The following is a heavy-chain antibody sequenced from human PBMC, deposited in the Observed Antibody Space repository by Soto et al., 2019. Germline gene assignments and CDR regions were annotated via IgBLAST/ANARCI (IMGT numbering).Heavy chain of an antibody. CDR3: ARHGYDFWSGYYMDV. D-gene: IGHD3-3*01. V-gene: IGHV4-39*01. J-gene: IGHJ6*03. Sequence: SETLSLTCTVSGGSISSSSYYWGWIRQPPGKGLEWIGSIYYSGSTYYNPSLKSRVTISVDTSKNQFSLKLSSVTAADTAVYYCARHGYDFWSGYYMDVWGKGTTVTVSS. CDR2: IYYSGST. CDR1: GGSISSSSYY.